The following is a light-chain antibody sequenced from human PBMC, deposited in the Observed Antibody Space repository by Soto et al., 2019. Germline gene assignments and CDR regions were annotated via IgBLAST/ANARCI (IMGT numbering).Light chain of an antibody. CDR2: GAS. J-gene: IGKJ3*01. Sequence: EIVLTQSPGTLSLSPGERATLSCRASQSVSSSYLAWYQQKPGQAPRLLIYGASSRATGIPDRFSGSGSGTDFTLTISRLEPEDSAVYYCQQYGGLFGPGTKVDIK. CDR1: QSVSSSY. CDR3: QQYGGL. V-gene: IGKV3-20*01.